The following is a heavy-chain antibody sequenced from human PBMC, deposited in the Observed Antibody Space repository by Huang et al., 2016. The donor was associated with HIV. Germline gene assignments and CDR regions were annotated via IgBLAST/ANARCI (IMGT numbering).Heavy chain of an antibody. Sequence: DEHLVESGGGLVQPGGSVTITCEVSGFNFKNYWMNWVRQAPGEGVEGGDKIRGDGSEKKYGDFVKGRFTIFRDNAKNLLYLQMKSLRAEDTSVYYCATNLQIVVVPPDMGYDAFDMWGQGTMVTVSS. CDR1: GFNFKNYW. V-gene: IGHV3-7*01. CDR2: IRGDGSEK. J-gene: IGHJ3*02. D-gene: IGHD2-2*01. CDR3: ATNLQIVVVPPDMGYDAFDM.